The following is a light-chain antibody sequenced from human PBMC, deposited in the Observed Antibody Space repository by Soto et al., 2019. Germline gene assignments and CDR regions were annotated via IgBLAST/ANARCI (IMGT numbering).Light chain of an antibody. Sequence: DIQMTQSPSSLSASVGNRVTITCRASQSISTFLNWYQQKPGKAPKLLIYDASSLQGGVPSRFSGGGSGTDLTLTITSLQPEDFATYYCHQTYTTPWTFGQGTKVEIK. CDR3: HQTYTTPWT. CDR2: DAS. V-gene: IGKV1-39*01. CDR1: QSISTF. J-gene: IGKJ1*01.